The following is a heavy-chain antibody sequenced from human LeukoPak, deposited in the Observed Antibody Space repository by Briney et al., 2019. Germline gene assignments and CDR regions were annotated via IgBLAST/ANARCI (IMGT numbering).Heavy chain of an antibody. V-gene: IGHV3-74*01. CDR3: TRDRSPSEYTNYERAYYYGMDV. CDR1: GFTFSSHW. D-gene: IGHD1-7*01. Sequence: GGSLRLSCAASGFTFSSHWMHWVRHAPGKGLVWISRISSDGSTTDYADSVKGRFTISRDSAKKTLYLQMHSLRADDSAVYYCTRDRSPSEYTNYERAYYYGMDVWGQGTTVTVSS. J-gene: IGHJ6*02. CDR2: ISSDGSTT.